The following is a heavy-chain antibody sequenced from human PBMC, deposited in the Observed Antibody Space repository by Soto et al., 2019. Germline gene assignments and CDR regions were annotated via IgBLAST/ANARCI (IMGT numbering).Heavy chain of an antibody. CDR1: GASISSGW. CDR2: TLYSGRT. CDR3: SSRVTDAPT. D-gene: IGHD3-10*01. V-gene: IGHV4-4*02. Sequence: QVQLQESGPGLVKPSGTLSLTCAVSGASISSGWWTWVRQPPGKGLEWIGETLYSGRTNYNSSLNSRVTISIDKSKNQFSLKLSSVTAADTAVYYCSSRVTDAPTWGQGTLVTVSS. J-gene: IGHJ5*02.